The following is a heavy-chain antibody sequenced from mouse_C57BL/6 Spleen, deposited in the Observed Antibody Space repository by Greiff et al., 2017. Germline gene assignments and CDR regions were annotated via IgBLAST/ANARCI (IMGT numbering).Heavy chain of an antibody. D-gene: IGHD2-2*01. CDR3: AYGYYFDY. J-gene: IGHJ2*01. V-gene: IGHV1-66*01. Sequence: VQRVESGPELVKPGASVKISCKASGYSFTSYYIHWVKQRPGQGLEWIGWIYPGSGNTKYNEKFKGKATLTADTSSSTAYMQLSSLTSEDSAVYYCAYGYYFDYWGQGTTLTVSS. CDR1: GYSFTSYY. CDR2: IYPGSGNT.